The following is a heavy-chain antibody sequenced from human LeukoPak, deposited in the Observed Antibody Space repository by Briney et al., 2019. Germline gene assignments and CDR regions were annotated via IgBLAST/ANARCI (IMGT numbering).Heavy chain of an antibody. Sequence: GSLRLSCAASGFPFSSNAMSWIRQPPGKGLEWIGSIYYSGSTYYNPSLKSRVTISVDTSKNQFSLKLSSVTAADTAVYYCARLERWLQFGGQGTLVTVSS. V-gene: IGHV4-39*01. CDR2: IYYSGST. D-gene: IGHD5-24*01. CDR3: ARLERWLQF. CDR1: GFPFSSNA. J-gene: IGHJ4*02.